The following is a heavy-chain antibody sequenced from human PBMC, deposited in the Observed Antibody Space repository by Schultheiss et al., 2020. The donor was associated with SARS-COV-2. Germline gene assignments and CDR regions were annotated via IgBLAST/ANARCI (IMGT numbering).Heavy chain of an antibody. CDR1: GGSISRYY. Sequence: GSLRLSCTVSGGSISRYYWSWIRQHPGKGLEWIGEIYHSGSTYYNPSLKSRVTISVDTSKNQFSLKLSSVTAADTAVYYCSRGAHYHGMAVWGQGTTVTVSS. D-gene: IGHD3-10*01. J-gene: IGHJ6*02. CDR2: IYHSGST. V-gene: IGHV4-4*08. CDR3: SRGAHYHGMAV.